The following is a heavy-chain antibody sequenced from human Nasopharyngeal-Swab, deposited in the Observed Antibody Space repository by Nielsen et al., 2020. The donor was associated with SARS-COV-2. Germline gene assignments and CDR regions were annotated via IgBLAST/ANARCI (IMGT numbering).Heavy chain of an antibody. D-gene: IGHD6-19*01. CDR1: GFTFSNYA. Sequence: GGSLRLSCAASGFTFSNYAMTWVRQPPGKGLEWVSTTVASATITYYADSLKGRFTVSRDNSKNTLYLQMNSLRAEDTAVYYCAKEIVSGWYWDPIDYWGQGNLVTVSS. CDR2: TVASATIT. V-gene: IGHV3-23*01. CDR3: AKEIVSGWYWDPIDY. J-gene: IGHJ4*02.